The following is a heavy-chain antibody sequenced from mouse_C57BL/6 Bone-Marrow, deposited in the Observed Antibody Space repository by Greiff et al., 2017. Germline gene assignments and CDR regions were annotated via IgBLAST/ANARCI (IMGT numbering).Heavy chain of an antibody. CDR2: IFPGSGRT. Sequence: QVQLQQSGPELVKPGASVKMSCKASGYTFTSYCITWVKQRPGQGLEWIGYIFPGSGRTYYNEKFKGKATLTVDTSSTTAYMMLSSLTSEDSAVFYCARRGEEGWGFAYWGQGTLVTVSA. V-gene: IGHV1-75*01. J-gene: IGHJ3*01. CDR3: ARRGEEGWGFAY. CDR1: GYTFTSYC.